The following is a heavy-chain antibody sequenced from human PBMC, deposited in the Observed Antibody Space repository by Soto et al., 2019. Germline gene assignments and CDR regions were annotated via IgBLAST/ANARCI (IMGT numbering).Heavy chain of an antibody. D-gene: IGHD2-8*01. Sequence: SETLSLTCTVSGGSISSSSYYWGWIRQPPGKGLEWIGSIYYSGSTYYNPSLKSRVTISVDTSKNQFSLKLSSVTAADTAVYYCAREGYCTNGVCPTPEYFDLWGRGTLVTVSS. CDR2: IYYSGST. J-gene: IGHJ2*01. CDR1: GGSISSSSYY. CDR3: AREGYCTNGVCPTPEYFDL. V-gene: IGHV4-39*01.